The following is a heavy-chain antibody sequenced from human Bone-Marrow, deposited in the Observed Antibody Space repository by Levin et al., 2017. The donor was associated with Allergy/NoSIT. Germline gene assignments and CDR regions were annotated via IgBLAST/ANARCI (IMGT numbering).Heavy chain of an antibody. CDR3: SRGRSSPPRDYFDH. D-gene: IGHD1-26*01. CDR1: GFTFDDCP. J-gene: IGHJ4*02. Sequence: QAGGSLRLSCTTSGFTFDDCPMSWFRQAPGKGLEWVGFIRARAYGGAPDYAASVKGRFTISRDDSKSIAYLQMNSLKTDDTAVYYCSRGRSSPPRDYFDHWGQGTLVTVSS. V-gene: IGHV3-49*03. CDR2: IRARAYGGAP.